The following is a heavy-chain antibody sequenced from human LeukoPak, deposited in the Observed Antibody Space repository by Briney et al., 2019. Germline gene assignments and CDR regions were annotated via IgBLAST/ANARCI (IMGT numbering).Heavy chain of an antibody. D-gene: IGHD3-22*01. J-gene: IGHJ4*02. Sequence: GGSLRLSCAASGFTFSNAWMSWVRQAPGKGLEWVGRIKSKTDGGTTDYAAPVKGRFTISRDDSKNTLYLQMNSLKTEDTAVYYCTTHYYDRDVFDYWGQGTLVTVSS. V-gene: IGHV3-15*01. CDR2: IKSKTDGGTT. CDR3: TTHYYDRDVFDY. CDR1: GFTFSNAW.